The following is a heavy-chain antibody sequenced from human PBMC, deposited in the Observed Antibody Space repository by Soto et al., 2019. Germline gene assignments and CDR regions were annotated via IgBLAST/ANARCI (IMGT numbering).Heavy chain of an antibody. Sequence: EVQLLESGGDLVQPGGSLRLSRAASGFSFDTYDMSWVRQAPGKGLEWVSVISHSGAGTYYADSVRGRFTISRDNSKATLFLHMNSLRVEDTAKYYCVRQAKLTTVTANVGYYYGLDVWGQGTTVTVSS. V-gene: IGHV3-23*01. CDR3: VRQAKLTTVTANVGYYYGLDV. CDR2: ISHSGAGT. J-gene: IGHJ6*02. D-gene: IGHD4-4*01. CDR1: GFSFDTYD.